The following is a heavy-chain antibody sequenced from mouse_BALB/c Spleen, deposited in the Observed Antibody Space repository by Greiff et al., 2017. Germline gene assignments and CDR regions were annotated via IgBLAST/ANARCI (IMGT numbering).Heavy chain of an antibody. Sequence: QVQLQQSGAELVRPGSSVKISCKASGYAFSSYWMNWVKQRPGQGLEWIGQIYPGDGDTNYNGKFKGKATLTADKSSSTAYMQLRSLTSEDSAVYFWAKEASMITSYYAMDYWGQGTAVTVSS. CDR3: AKEASMITSYYAMDY. J-gene: IGHJ4*01. D-gene: IGHD2-4*01. CDR2: IYPGDGDT. CDR1: GYAFSSYW. V-gene: IGHV1-80*01.